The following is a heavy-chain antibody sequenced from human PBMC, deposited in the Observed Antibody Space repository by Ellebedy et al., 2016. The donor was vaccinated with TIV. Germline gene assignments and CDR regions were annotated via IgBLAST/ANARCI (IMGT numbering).Heavy chain of an antibody. CDR2: ISADSANT. J-gene: IGHJ4*02. CDR3: VKLDSSGYYYGRLDY. CDR1: GFTFSSHA. Sequence: GESLKISCAASGFTFSSHAMSWVRQAPGKGLEWVSGISADSANTHYADSVKVRFTISRDNSKNTQYLQMNSLRAEETAVYYCVKLDSSGYYYGRLDYWGQGTLVTVSS. D-gene: IGHD3-22*01. V-gene: IGHV3-23*01.